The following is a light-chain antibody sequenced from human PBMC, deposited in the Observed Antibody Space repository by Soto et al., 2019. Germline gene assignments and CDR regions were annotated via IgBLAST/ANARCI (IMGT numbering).Light chain of an antibody. CDR2: WAS. V-gene: IGKV4-1*01. J-gene: IGKJ1*01. CDR1: RSVLYSSNNKNY. Sequence: DIVMTQSPDSLAVSLGERATINCKSSRSVLYSSNNKNYLAWYQQTPGQPPRLLIYWASTRESGVPDRFIGSGSGTDFTLTISSLQAEDVAVYYCQQYYSTPPTFGQGTKVAIK. CDR3: QQYYSTPPT.